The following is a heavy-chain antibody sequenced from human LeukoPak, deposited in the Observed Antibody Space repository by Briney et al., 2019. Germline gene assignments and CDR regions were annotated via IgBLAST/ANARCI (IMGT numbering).Heavy chain of an antibody. CDR3: ATTRKAPRPWELLGYFDY. CDR2: INPSGGST. CDR1: GYTFTNYY. D-gene: IGHD1-26*01. Sequence: ASVKVSCKASGYTFTNYYIHWVRQAPGQGLECMGIINPSGGSTSYAQKFQGRVTMTRDMSTSTVYMELSSLRSEDTAVYYCATTRKAPRPWELLGYFDYWGQGTLVTVSS. V-gene: IGHV1-46*01. J-gene: IGHJ4*02.